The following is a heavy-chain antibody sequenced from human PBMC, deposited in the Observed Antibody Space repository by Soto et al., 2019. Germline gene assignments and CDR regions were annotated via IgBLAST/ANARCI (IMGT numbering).Heavy chain of an antibody. D-gene: IGHD4-17*01. CDR2: IYYSGRT. CDR1: GGSIRDYF. V-gene: IGHV4-59*01. Sequence: QVQLQESGPGLVKPSETLSLTCTVSGGSIRDYFWTWIRQPPGKGLEWLGYIYYSGRTNYTPSLKRRVSISVDTSKNHFSLQLRSVTAADTAVYYCARVGGDDFGDSGGFDYWGQGTLVTVSS. J-gene: IGHJ4*02. CDR3: ARVGGDDFGDSGGFDY.